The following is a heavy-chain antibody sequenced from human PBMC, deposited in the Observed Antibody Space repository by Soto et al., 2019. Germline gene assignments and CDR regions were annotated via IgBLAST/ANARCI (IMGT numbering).Heavy chain of an antibody. J-gene: IGHJ6*03. Sequence: GGSLRLSCAASGFTFSSYGMHWVRQAPGKGLEWVAVIWYDGSNKYYADSVKGRFTISRDNSKNTLYLQMNSLRAEDTAVYYCARDGIAVAGAYYYYYMDVWGKGTTVTVSS. V-gene: IGHV3-33*01. CDR3: ARDGIAVAGAYYYYYMDV. CDR2: IWYDGSNK. CDR1: GFTFSSYG. D-gene: IGHD6-19*01.